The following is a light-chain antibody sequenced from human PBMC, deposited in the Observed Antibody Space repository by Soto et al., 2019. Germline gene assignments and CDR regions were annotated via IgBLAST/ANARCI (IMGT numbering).Light chain of an antibody. CDR1: QSVTTY. Sequence: EIVLTQSPATLSLSPGERATLSCRASQSVTTYLAWYQHKPGQAPRLLIHDVSKRATGIPARCSGSGSGTEFTRIISSLEPEDFAVYYCQQRSDWPTFGQGTKLEIK. J-gene: IGKJ2*01. V-gene: IGKV3-11*01. CDR2: DVS. CDR3: QQRSDWPT.